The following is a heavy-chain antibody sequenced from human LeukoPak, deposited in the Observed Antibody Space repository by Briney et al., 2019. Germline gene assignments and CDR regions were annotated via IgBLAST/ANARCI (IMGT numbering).Heavy chain of an antibody. CDR3: AREYSASEH. V-gene: IGHV1-2*02. Sequence: ASVKVSCKASGYTFVGYYLHWVRQAPGQGLEWMAWIDPSTGNTHYAQKFQGRITVTRDTSISTTYMELSWLTSDDTALYYCAREYSASEHWGQGTLVPLSS. CDR2: IDPSTGNT. J-gene: IGHJ1*01. CDR1: GYTFVGYY. D-gene: IGHD4-11*01.